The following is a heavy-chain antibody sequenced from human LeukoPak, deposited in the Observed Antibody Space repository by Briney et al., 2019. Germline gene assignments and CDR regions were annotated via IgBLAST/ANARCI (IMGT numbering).Heavy chain of an antibody. CDR2: IYHSGST. D-gene: IGHD2-21*01. CDR3: ARLWPFSEGYFDY. J-gene: IGHJ4*02. V-gene: IGHV4-38-2*01. Sequence: SETLSLTCAVSGYSISSGYYWGWIRQPPGKGLEWIGSIYHSGSTYYNPSLKSRVTISVDTSKNQFSLKLSSVTAADTAVYYCARLWPFSEGYFDYWGQGTLVTVSS. CDR1: GYSISSGYY.